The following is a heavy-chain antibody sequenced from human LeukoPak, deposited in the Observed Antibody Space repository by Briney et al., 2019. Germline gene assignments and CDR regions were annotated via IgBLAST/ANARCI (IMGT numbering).Heavy chain of an antibody. Sequence: PGGSLRLSCAASGFTLSSYWISWVRQAPGKGLEWVANIKQDGSEKYYVDSVKGRFTISRDNAKNSLYLQMNSLRAEDTAVYYCARDLPLDDFWSGLYYYYYGMDVWGQGTTVTVS. CDR2: IKQDGSEK. V-gene: IGHV3-7*05. CDR3: ARDLPLDDFWSGLYYYYYGMDV. CDR1: GFTLSSYW. D-gene: IGHD3-3*01. J-gene: IGHJ6*02.